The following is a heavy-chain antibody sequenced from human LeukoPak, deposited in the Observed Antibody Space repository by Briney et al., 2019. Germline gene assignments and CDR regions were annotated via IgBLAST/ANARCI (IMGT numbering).Heavy chain of an antibody. V-gene: IGHV3-21*06. CDR1: GFTFNTYS. J-gene: IGHJ6*03. D-gene: IGHD2-21*01. CDR2: IDSSGGYM. Sequence: GGSLRLSCEASGFTFNTYSMNWARQAPGKGLEWVSSIDSSGGYMFYADSVKGRFIISRDNAKDSLYLQMNSLRAEDTAVYYCATDLFDYMDVWGKGTTVTVSS. CDR3: ATDLFDYMDV.